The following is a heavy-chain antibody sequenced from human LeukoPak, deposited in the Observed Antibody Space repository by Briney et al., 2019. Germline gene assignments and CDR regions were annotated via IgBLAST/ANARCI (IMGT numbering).Heavy chain of an antibody. CDR1: GFTFSSYA. CDR2: ISDSGGST. CDR3: AKATLRKYDFWSGYPPHYFDY. D-gene: IGHD3-3*01. Sequence: PGGSLRLSCAASGFTFSSYAMTWVRQTPGKGLEWVSAISDSGGSTYYADSVKGRLTISRDNSKNTLYLQMNSLRAEDTAVYYCAKATLRKYDFWSGYPPHYFDYWGQGTLVTVSS. V-gene: IGHV3-23*01. J-gene: IGHJ4*02.